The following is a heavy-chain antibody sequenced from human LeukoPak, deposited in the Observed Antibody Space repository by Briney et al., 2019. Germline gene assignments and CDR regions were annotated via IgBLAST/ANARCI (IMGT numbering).Heavy chain of an antibody. CDR2: IYPGDSDT. CDR3: ATGSDDYYYGMDV. CDR1: GYSFTSYW. Sequence: GESLKISCKSSGYSFTSYWIGWVRQMPGKGLEWMGIIYPGDSDTRYSPSLQGPVTISADKSISTAYLQWSSLKASDTAMYYCATGSDDYYYGMDVWGQGTTVTVSS. V-gene: IGHV5-51*01. J-gene: IGHJ6*02. D-gene: IGHD1-1*01.